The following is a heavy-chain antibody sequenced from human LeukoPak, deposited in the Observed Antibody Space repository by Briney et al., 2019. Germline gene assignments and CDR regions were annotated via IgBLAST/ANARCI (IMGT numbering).Heavy chain of an antibody. Sequence: SETLSLTCTVSGGSISSYYWSCIRQPAGKGLEWIGRIYTSGSTNYNPSLKSRVTMSVDTSKNQFSLKLSSVTAADTAVYYCAREGNSIAAPDYWGQGTLVTVSS. CDR1: GGSISSYY. V-gene: IGHV4-4*07. CDR2: IYTSGST. J-gene: IGHJ4*02. D-gene: IGHD6-6*01. CDR3: AREGNSIAAPDY.